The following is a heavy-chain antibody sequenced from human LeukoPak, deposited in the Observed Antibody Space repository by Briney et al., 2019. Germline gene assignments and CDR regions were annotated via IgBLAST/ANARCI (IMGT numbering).Heavy chain of an antibody. Sequence: GGSLRLSCAASGFTFSSYSMNWVRQAPGKGLEWVSVIYSGGGTYYADSVKGRFSISRDNSKNTLYLQMNSLRAEDTAVYYCARDSSGPLYWGQGTLVTVSS. CDR3: ARDSSGPLY. V-gene: IGHV3-66*01. J-gene: IGHJ4*02. D-gene: IGHD6-19*01. CDR2: IYSGGGT. CDR1: GFTFSSYS.